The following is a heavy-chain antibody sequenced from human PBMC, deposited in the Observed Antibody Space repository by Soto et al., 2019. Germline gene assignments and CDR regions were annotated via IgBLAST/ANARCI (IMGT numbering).Heavy chain of an antibody. Sequence: ASVKVSCKASGYTFTGYYMHCVRQAPGQGLEWMGWINPNSGGTNYAQKFQGWVTMTRDTSISTAYMELSRLRSDDTAVCYCARVFSRGYYYYGMDVWGQGTTVTVS. V-gene: IGHV1-2*04. CDR3: ARVFSRGYYYYGMDV. D-gene: IGHD3-10*01. J-gene: IGHJ6*02. CDR1: GYTFTGYY. CDR2: INPNSGGT.